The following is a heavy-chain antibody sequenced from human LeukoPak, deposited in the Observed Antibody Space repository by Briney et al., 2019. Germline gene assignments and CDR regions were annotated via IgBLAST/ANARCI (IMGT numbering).Heavy chain of an antibody. CDR1: GFTFDYYG. V-gene: IGHV3-20*04. Sequence: PGGSMRFSCAASGFTFDYYGMSWVRQAPGKGLEWVSGINWNGGSTGYADSVKGRFTISRDNAKNSLYLQMNILRAEDTALYYCARFDSSGYHDAWGQGTLVTVSS. CDR2: INWNGGST. CDR3: ARFDSSGYHDA. D-gene: IGHD3-22*01. J-gene: IGHJ5*02.